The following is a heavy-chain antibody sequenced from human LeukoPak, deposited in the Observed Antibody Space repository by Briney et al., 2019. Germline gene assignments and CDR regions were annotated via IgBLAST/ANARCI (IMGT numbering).Heavy chain of an antibody. CDR3: ARTRFVLNYLDV. V-gene: IGHV4-38-2*01. D-gene: IGHD3-3*01. CDR2: IYHSGST. Sequence: SETLSLTCAVSGYSISSGYYWGWIRQPPGKGLEWIGSIYHSGSTYYNPSLKSRVTISVDTSKNQFSLKLSSVTAADTAVYYCARTRFVLNYLDVWGKGTTVTVSS. CDR1: GYSISSGYY. J-gene: IGHJ6*03.